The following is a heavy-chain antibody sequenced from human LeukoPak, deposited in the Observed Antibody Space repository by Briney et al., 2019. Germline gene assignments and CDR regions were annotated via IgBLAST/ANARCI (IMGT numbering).Heavy chain of an antibody. Sequence: GGSLKLSCAASGFTFSGSAMHWVRQASGKGLEWVGRIRSQANSYATAYAASVKGRFTISRDDSKNTAYLQMNSLKTEDTAVYYCTRLQDDFWSGYYYYFDYWGQGTLVTVSS. CDR2: IRSQANSYAT. CDR1: GFTFSGSA. D-gene: IGHD3-3*01. CDR3: TRLQDDFWSGYYYYFDY. J-gene: IGHJ4*02. V-gene: IGHV3-73*01.